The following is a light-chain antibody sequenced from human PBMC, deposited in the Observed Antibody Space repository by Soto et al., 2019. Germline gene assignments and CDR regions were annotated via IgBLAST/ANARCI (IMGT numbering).Light chain of an antibody. J-gene: IGLJ2*01. CDR2: DVT. Sequence: QSALIQPASVSGSPGQSITISCTGTSSDVGGYNFVSWYQRHPGKAPKLMIYDVTNRPSGVSNRFSGSKSGNTASLTISGLQAEDEADYYCCSYTTSNTLRFGGGTKLTVL. V-gene: IGLV2-14*01. CDR1: SSDVGGYNF. CDR3: CSYTTSNTLR.